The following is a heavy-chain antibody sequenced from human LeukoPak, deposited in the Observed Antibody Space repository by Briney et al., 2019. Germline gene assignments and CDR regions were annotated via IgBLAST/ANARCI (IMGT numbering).Heavy chain of an antibody. D-gene: IGHD4/OR15-4a*01. V-gene: IGHV4-34*01. CDR3: ARTVFGATGFDY. J-gene: IGHJ4*02. CDR2: MNHSGGS. Sequence: PSETLSLTCGVSGGSLSGYYWTWLRQPPGKGLEWIGEMNHSGGSNYNPSLKRRVTISVDTSKIQFSLRVTSVTAADTAVYYCARTVFGATGFDYWGQGSLVTVSS. CDR1: GGSLSGYY.